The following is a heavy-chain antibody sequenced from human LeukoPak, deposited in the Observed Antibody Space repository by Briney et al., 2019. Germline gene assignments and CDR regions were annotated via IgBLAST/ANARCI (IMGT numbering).Heavy chain of an antibody. CDR1: GGSFSGYY. CDR3: ARGRRRELGATRNWFDP. D-gene: IGHD7-27*01. J-gene: IGHJ5*02. V-gene: IGHV4-34*01. CDR2: INHSGST. Sequence: SETLSLTCAVYGGSFSGYYWSWIRQPPGKGLEWIGEINHSGSTNYNPSLKSRVTISVDTSKNQFSLKLSSVTAADTAVYYCARGRRRELGATRNWFDPWGQGTLVTVSS.